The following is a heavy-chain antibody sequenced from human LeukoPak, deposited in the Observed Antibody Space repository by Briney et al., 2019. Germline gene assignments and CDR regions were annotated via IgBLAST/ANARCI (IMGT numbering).Heavy chain of an antibody. CDR1: EFTVSSNS. CDR3: ARRAGEYSHPYDY. Sequence: GGSLRLSCTVSEFTVSSNSMSWVRQAPGKGLEWVSFIYSGGNTHYSDSVKGRFTISRDNSKNTLYLQMNSLRADDTAVYYCARRAGEYSHPYDYWGQGTLVTVSS. CDR2: IYSGGNT. D-gene: IGHD4-17*01. V-gene: IGHV3-53*01. J-gene: IGHJ4*02.